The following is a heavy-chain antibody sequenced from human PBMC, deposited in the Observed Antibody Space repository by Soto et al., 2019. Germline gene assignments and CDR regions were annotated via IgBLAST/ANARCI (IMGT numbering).Heavy chain of an antibody. CDR2: ISGDGTTS. V-gene: IGHV3-23*01. CDR3: ARPAGGGDLVPLRALNWFDP. Sequence: PGGSLRLSCAASGFTFSDYAMTCVRQAPGKELEWVSGISGDGTTSHYADFVQGRFTISRDNSRNTLYLQMNSLRADDTARYFCARPAGGGDLVPLRALNWFDPWGLGTVVTVS. J-gene: IGHJ5*02. CDR1: GFTFSDYA. D-gene: IGHD3-3*02.